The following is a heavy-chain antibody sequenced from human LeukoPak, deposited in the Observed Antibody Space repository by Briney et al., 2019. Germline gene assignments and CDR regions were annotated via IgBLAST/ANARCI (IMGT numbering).Heavy chain of an antibody. J-gene: IGHJ4*02. CDR1: GFTFSSYG. Sequence: GGSLRLSCAASGFTFSSYGMHWVRQAPGKGLEWVAFIRYDGSNKYYADSVKGRFTISRDNSKNTLYLQMNSLRAEDTAVYYCARDTSGSYSGDYWGQGTLVTVSS. V-gene: IGHV3-30*02. CDR3: ARDTSGSYSGDY. CDR2: IRYDGSNK. D-gene: IGHD1-26*01.